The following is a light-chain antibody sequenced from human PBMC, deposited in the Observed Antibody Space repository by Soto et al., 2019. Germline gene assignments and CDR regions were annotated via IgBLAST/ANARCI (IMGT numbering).Light chain of an antibody. Sequence: VLTQSPATLSLFPGERATLSCRARQSVSSYIAWYQQKPGQAPRLLMYAASNRATGIPARFRGSGFGTDFNLTIGSLEPEDFAVYYCQHRSKFGGGTKVEIK. CDR2: AAS. CDR1: QSVSSY. CDR3: QHRSK. J-gene: IGKJ4*02. V-gene: IGKV3-11*01.